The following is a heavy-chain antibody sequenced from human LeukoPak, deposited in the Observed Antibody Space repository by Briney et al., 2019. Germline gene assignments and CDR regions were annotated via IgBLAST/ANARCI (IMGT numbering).Heavy chain of an antibody. CDR1: GFTFSSYW. CDR3: LRVYGR. J-gene: IGHJ4*02. Sequence: GGSLRLSCAASGFTFSSYWMSWVRQAPGKGLECVANIKQDGSDKIYVDSVKGRFTISRDNAENSLYLQMNSLRAEDTAVYYCLRVYGRCGQGTLVTVSS. CDR2: IKQDGSDK. V-gene: IGHV3-7*01. D-gene: IGHD3-10*01.